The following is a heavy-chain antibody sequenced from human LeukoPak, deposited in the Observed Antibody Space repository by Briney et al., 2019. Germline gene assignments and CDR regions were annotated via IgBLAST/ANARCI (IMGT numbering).Heavy chain of an antibody. CDR2: ITSSNSSI. V-gene: IGHV3-48*01. D-gene: IGHD6-13*01. Sequence: PGGSLRLSCIASGFSFDAFTIGGVRQAPGKGVEWVSYITSSNSSIYYADSVRGRFTVSRDNAENSLYLQMNSLRAEDTAVCDCARGLQQVVRGFNYYFMEVWGKGSPVTVCS. CDR3: ARGLQQVVRGFNYYFMEV. J-gene: IGHJ6*03. CDR1: GFSFDAFT.